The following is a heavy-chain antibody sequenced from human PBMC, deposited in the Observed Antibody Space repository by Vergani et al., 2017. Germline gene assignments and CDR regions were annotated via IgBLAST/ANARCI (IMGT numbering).Heavy chain of an antibody. CDR1: GFTFSHNW. Sequence: EVHLVESGGSVVKPGGSLRLSCAASGFTFSHNWMSWLRQSPGKGLEWLGRIKSQVDGGTTEFATPVKARFTISRDDSRDMVYLQLNGLKTEDTGIYYCATHQVGGDFGRGTPDVWGQGTVVTVSS. D-gene: IGHD1-26*01. V-gene: IGHV3-15*01. CDR2: IKSQVDGGTT. J-gene: IGHJ3*01. CDR3: ATHQVGGDFGRGTPDV.